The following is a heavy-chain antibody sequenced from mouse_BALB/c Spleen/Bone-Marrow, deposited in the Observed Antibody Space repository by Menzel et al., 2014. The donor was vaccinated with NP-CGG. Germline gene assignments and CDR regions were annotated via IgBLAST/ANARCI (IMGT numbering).Heavy chain of an antibody. V-gene: IGHV3-6*02. CDR3: ARDRYFDY. Sequence: EVQVVESGPGLVKPSQSLSLTCSVTGYSITSGYYWNWIRQFQGNKLEWMGYVSYDGSNNYNPSLKNRISITRDTSKNQFFLKLNSVTTEDTATYYCARDRYFDYWGQGTTLTVSS. CDR1: GYSITSGYY. CDR2: VSYDGSN. J-gene: IGHJ2*01.